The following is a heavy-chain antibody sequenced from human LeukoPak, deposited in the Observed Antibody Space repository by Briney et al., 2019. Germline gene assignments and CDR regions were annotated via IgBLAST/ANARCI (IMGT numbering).Heavy chain of an antibody. V-gene: IGHV3-23*01. J-gene: IGHJ4*02. Sequence: PGGSLRLSCAASGFIFSSYAMSWVRQGPGKGLEWVSAISGSGGGAYYADYADSVKGRFTISRDSSKNTLYLQMNSLRAEDTAVYYCVKDRPRYSSSWSPLDYWGQGTLVTVSS. CDR1: GFIFSSYA. CDR3: VKDRPRYSSSWSPLDY. D-gene: IGHD6-13*01. CDR2: ISGSGGGA.